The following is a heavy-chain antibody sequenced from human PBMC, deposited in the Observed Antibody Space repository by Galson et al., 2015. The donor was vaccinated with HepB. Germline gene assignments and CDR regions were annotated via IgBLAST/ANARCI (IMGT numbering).Heavy chain of an antibody. CDR3: ARVNDGLYGSGSYYY. J-gene: IGHJ4*02. Sequence: SVKVSCKASGGTFSSYAISWVRQAPGQGLEWMGGIIPIFGTANYAQKFQGRVTITADESTSTAYMELSSLRSEDTAVYYCARVNDGLYGSGSYYYWGQGTLVTVSS. V-gene: IGHV1-69*13. CDR1: GGTFSSYA. CDR2: IIPIFGTA. D-gene: IGHD3-10*01.